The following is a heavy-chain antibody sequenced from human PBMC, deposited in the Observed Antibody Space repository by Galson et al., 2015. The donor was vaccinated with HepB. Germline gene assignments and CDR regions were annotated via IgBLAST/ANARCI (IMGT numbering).Heavy chain of an antibody. J-gene: IGHJ4*02. Sequence: SLRLSCAVSGFSIDSLFMTWIRQAPGKGLEFVSIIEIGGTKHYADSVKGRFAISGDSSKNTVYLQMNSLTVEDTALYYCAAGNGGIDSWGQGTLVTVSS. CDR2: IEIGGTK. CDR3: AAGNGGIDS. CDR1: GFSIDSLF. V-gene: IGHV3-53*01. D-gene: IGHD3-16*01.